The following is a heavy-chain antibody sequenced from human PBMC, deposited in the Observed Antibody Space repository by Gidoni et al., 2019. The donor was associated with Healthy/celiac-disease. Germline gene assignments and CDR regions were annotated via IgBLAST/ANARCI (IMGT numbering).Heavy chain of an antibody. V-gene: IGHV3-21*01. J-gene: IGHJ4*02. CDR3: ARTDYYYDSSGYYYHFDY. CDR2: ISSSSSYI. D-gene: IGHD3-22*01. CDR1: GFRFSSYS. Sequence: EVPLVASGGGLVKPGGSLRLSCAASGFRFSSYSMNWVRQAPGKGLEWVSSISSSSSYIYYADSVKGRFTISRDNAKNSLYLQMNSLRAEDTAVYYCARTDYYYDSSGYYYHFDYWGQGTLVTVSS.